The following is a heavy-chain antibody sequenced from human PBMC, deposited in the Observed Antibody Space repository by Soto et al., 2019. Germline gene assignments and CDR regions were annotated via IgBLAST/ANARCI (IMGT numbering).Heavy chain of an antibody. CDR3: AREVNSSPARGTIWFDP. V-gene: IGHV4-4*02. CDR2: TYHSGTT. J-gene: IGHJ5*02. Sequence: QVQLQASGPGLVQPSGTLSLTCAVSGDSINNSHWWSWVRQTPGKGLEWIGATYHSGTTNYNPSPKTRITRSIDKSKNQLSLKMNSVTAADTAVYYCAREVNSSPARGTIWFDPWGQGALVTVSS. CDR1: GDSINNSHW. D-gene: IGHD6-13*01.